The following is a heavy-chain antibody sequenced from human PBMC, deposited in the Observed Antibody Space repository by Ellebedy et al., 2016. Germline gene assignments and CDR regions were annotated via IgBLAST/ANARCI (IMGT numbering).Heavy chain of an antibody. J-gene: IGHJ4*02. Sequence: SCKASGYTFTSYYMHWVRQAPGKGLEWVAVISYDGSNKYYADSVKGRFTISRDNSKNTLYLQMNSLRAEDTAVYYCARTYSSGWFDTPFDYWGQGTLVTVSS. CDR2: ISYDGSNK. D-gene: IGHD6-19*01. CDR3: ARTYSSGWFDTPFDY. CDR1: GYTFTSYY. V-gene: IGHV3-30-3*01.